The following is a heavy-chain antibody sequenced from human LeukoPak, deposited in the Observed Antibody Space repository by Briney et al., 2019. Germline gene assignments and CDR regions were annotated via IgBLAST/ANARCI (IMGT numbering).Heavy chain of an antibody. J-gene: IGHJ3*02. CDR3: ARGSRTRGPGLPRAGAFDI. CDR1: GGSFSGYY. Sequence: PSETLSLTCAVYGGSFSGYYWSWLRQPPGKGLEWIGEINHSGSTNYNPSLKSRVTISVDTSKNQFSLKLSSVPAADTAVYYCARGSRTRGPGLPRAGAFDIWGQGTMVTVSS. V-gene: IGHV4-34*01. D-gene: IGHD5-12*01. CDR2: INHSGST.